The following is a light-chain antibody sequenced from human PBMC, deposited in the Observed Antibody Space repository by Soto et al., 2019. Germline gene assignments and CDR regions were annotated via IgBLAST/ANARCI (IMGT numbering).Light chain of an antibody. V-gene: IGKV1-5*03. J-gene: IGKJ1*01. Sequence: DIQMTQPPSTLSASVGDRVTITCRPSQSISSWLAWYQQKPGKAPKLLIYKTSSLESGVPSRFRGSGSGTDFTLTIRSLQPDDFASYYCQQYNSYPKTFGKGTKVDI. CDR2: KTS. CDR3: QQYNSYPKT. CDR1: QSISSW.